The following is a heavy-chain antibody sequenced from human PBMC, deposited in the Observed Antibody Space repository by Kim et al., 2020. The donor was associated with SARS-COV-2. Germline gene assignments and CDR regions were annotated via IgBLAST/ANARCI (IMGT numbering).Heavy chain of an antibody. CDR1: GFTFSSYA. Sequence: GGSLRLSCAASGFTFSSYAMSWVRQAPGKGLEWVSAISGSGGSTYYADSVKGRFTISRDNSKNTLYLQMNSLRAEDTAVYYCASPQAVAELAEYFQHWGQGTLVTVSS. V-gene: IGHV3-23*01. J-gene: IGHJ1*01. CDR3: ASPQAVAELAEYFQH. D-gene: IGHD6-19*01. CDR2: ISGSGGST.